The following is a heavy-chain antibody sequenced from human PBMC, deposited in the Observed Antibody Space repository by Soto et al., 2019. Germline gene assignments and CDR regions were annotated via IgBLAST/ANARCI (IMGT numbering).Heavy chain of an antibody. CDR3: ATSVDNWNAGPFDY. CDR1: GFTFSSYS. CDR2: ISSSSSYI. Sequence: GGSLRLSCAASGFTFSSYSMNWVRQAPGKGLEWVSSISSSSSYIYYADSVKGRFTISRDNAKNSLYLQMNSLRAEDTAVYYCATSVDNWNAGPFDYWGQGTLVTVSS. V-gene: IGHV3-21*01. J-gene: IGHJ4*02. D-gene: IGHD1-1*01.